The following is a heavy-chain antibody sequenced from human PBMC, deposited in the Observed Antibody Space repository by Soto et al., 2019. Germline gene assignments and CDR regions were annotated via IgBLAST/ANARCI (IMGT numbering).Heavy chain of an antibody. CDR2: MNPNSGNT. D-gene: IGHD5-18*01. Sequence: QVQLVQSGAEVKKPGASVKVSCKASGYTFTSYDINWVRQATGQGLEWMGWMNPNSGNTGYAQKFQGRVTMTRNTSISTAYMELSSLRSEDTAVYYCARCHVDTAMVTAGFDTWGQGTLVTVSS. J-gene: IGHJ5*02. CDR3: ARCHVDTAMVTAGFDT. V-gene: IGHV1-8*01. CDR1: GYTFTSYD.